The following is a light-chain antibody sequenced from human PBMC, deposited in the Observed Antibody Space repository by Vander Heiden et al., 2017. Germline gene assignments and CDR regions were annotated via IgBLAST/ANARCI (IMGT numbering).Light chain of an antibody. Sequence: DIQMTQSPSSLSASVGDRVTISCRASKSISSYLKWYKQKTGKAPKRLIYAASSLESGVPSRGSGSGAGTDFTLTISSLQPEDFATYYCQQSYSTHRTFGQGTKVEIK. CDR3: QQSYSTHRT. V-gene: IGKV1-39*01. J-gene: IGKJ1*01. CDR1: KSISSY. CDR2: AAS.